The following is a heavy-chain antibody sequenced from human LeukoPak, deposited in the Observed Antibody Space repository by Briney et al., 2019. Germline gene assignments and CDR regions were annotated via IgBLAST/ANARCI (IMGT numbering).Heavy chain of an antibody. J-gene: IGHJ4*02. Sequence: PGGSLRLSCAASGFTYSSYAMTWVRQAPGKGLEWVSALSGSGGSTFYADSVKGRFTISRDNSKNTLFLQMNSLRAEDTAVYYCARGPRVPVPTYYFDYWGQGTLVTVSS. D-gene: IGHD2-2*01. CDR3: ARGPRVPVPTYYFDY. CDR1: GFTYSSYA. CDR2: LSGSGGST. V-gene: IGHV3-23*01.